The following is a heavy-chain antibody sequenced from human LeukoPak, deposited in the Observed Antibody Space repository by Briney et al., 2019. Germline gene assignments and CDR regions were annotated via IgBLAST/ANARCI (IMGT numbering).Heavy chain of an antibody. V-gene: IGHV4-38-2*01. CDR2: IYHSGST. CDR1: GYSVSSGYY. J-gene: IGHJ5*02. CDR3: ARLGSGYPFWFDP. D-gene: IGHD5-12*01. Sequence: PSETLSLTSAVSGYSVSSGYYWGWIRQPPGKGLEWIGSIYHSGSTYYNPSLKSRVTISVDTSKNQFSLKLSSVTAADTAVYYCARLGSGYPFWFDPWGQGTLVTVSS.